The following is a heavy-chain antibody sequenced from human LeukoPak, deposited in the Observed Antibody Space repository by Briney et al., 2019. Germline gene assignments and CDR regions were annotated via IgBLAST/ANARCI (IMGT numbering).Heavy chain of an antibody. CDR1: GGSFSGYY. V-gene: IGHV4-34*01. CDR2: INHSGST. Sequence: SETLSLTCAVYGGSFSGYYWSWIRQPPGKGLEWIGEINHSGSTNYNPSLKSRVTISVDTSKNQFSLKLSSVTAADTAVYYCARGPLLHTDIVVVPAAAVFDPWGQGTLVTVSS. CDR3: ARGPLLHTDIVVVPAAAVFDP. D-gene: IGHD2-2*01. J-gene: IGHJ5*02.